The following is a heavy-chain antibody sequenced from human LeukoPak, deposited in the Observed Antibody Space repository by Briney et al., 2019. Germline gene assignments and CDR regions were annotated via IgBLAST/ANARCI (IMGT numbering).Heavy chain of an antibody. CDR3: ARGGYQLLWYWFDP. CDR1: GGTFSSYA. Sequence: SVKVSXKASGGTFSSYAISWVRQAPGQGLEWMGGIIPILGTANYVQKFQGRVTITTDESTSTAYMELSSLRSEDTAVYYCARGGYQLLWYWFDPWGQGTLVTVSS. V-gene: IGHV1-69*05. CDR2: IIPILGTA. D-gene: IGHD2-2*01. J-gene: IGHJ5*02.